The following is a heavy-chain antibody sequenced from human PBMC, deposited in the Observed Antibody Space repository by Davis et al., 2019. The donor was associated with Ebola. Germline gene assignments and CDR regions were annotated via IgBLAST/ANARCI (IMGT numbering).Heavy chain of an antibody. CDR2: IRSKANSYAT. CDR1: GFTFSGSA. J-gene: IGHJ4*02. CDR3: TASINQDY. D-gene: IGHD3-10*01. V-gene: IGHV3-73*01. Sequence: PGGSLRLSCAASGFTFSGSAMHWVRQASGKGLEWVGRIRSKANSYATAYAASVKGRFTISSDDSKNPGYLQMNSLKTEDTAVYYCTASINQDYWGQGTLVTVSS.